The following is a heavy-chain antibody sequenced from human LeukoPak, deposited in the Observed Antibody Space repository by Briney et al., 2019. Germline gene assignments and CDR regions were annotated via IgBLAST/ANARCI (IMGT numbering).Heavy chain of an antibody. J-gene: IGHJ4*02. CDR3: AKDSNYVPFDY. D-gene: IGHD4-11*01. CDR1: GFSFGDYV. Sequence: GGSLRLSCTASGFSFGDYVMSWFRQAPGKGLEWVGFIRSKAYGATTEYAASVKGRFTISRDDSKSIAYLQMNSLRAEDTAVYYCAKDSNYVPFDYWGQGTLVTVSS. V-gene: IGHV3-49*03. CDR2: IRSKAYGATT.